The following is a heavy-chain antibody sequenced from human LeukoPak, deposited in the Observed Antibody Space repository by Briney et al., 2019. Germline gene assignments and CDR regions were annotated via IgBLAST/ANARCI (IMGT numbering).Heavy chain of an antibody. CDR2: IIPIFGTA. J-gene: IGHJ5*02. Sequence: GASVKVSCKASGGTFSSYAISWVRQAPGQGLEWMGGIIPIFGTANYAQKFQGRVTITADKSTSTAYMELSSLRSEDTAVYYCARVTAWTTVASDWFDPWGQGTLVTVSS. CDR3: ARVTAWTTVASDWFDP. D-gene: IGHD4-23*01. CDR1: GGTFSSYA. V-gene: IGHV1-69*06.